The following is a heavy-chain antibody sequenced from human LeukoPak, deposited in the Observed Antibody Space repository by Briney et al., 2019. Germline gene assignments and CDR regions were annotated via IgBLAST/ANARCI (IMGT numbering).Heavy chain of an antibody. CDR2: ISYDGSNK. Sequence: GGSLRLSCAASGFTFSSYAMHWVRQAPGKGLEWVAVISYDGSNKYYADSVKGRFTISRGNSKNTLYLQMNSLRAEDTAVYYCAREIAVAGDIDYWGQGTLVTVSS. CDR1: GFTFSSYA. V-gene: IGHV3-30*04. CDR3: AREIAVAGDIDY. D-gene: IGHD6-19*01. J-gene: IGHJ4*02.